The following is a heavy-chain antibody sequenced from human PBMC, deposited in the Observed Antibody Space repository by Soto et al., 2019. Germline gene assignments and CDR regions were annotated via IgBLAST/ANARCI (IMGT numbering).Heavy chain of an antibody. V-gene: IGHV1-69*06. Sequence: GASVKVSCKTSVGTFSRYAISWVRQAPGQGLEWMGGIIPIFGTANYAQKFQGRVTITADKSTSTAYMELSSLRSEDTAVYYCASYPYDFWSGYPPKYNWFDPWGQGTLVTVSS. CDR1: VGTFSRYA. J-gene: IGHJ5*02. D-gene: IGHD3-3*01. CDR2: IIPIFGTA. CDR3: ASYPYDFWSGYPPKYNWFDP.